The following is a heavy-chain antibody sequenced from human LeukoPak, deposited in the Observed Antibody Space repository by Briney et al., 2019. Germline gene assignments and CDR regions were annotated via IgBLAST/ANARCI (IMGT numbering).Heavy chain of an antibody. CDR3: TRRLWFGELLAPFDY. CDR1: GFTFSTYN. J-gene: IGHJ4*02. D-gene: IGHD3-10*01. V-gene: IGHV3-49*04. Sequence: HAGGSLRLSCAASGFTFSTYNMNWVRQAPGKGLEWVGFIRSKAYGGTTEYAASVKGRFTISRDDSKSIAYLQMNSLKTEDTAVYYCTRRLWFGELLAPFDYWGQGTLVTVSS. CDR2: IRSKAYGGTT.